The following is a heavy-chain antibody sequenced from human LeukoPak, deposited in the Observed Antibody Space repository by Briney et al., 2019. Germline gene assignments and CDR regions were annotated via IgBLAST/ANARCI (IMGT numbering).Heavy chain of an antibody. Sequence: ASVKVSCKASGYTFTSYAMHWVRQAPGQGLEWMGGIIPIFGTANYAQKFQGRVTITADESTSTAYMELSSLRSEDTAVYYCATEDYGDYILSGFFDYWGHGALVTVSS. D-gene: IGHD4-17*01. CDR1: GYTFTSYA. CDR2: IIPIFGTA. CDR3: ATEDYGDYILSGFFDY. V-gene: IGHV1-69*13. J-gene: IGHJ4*01.